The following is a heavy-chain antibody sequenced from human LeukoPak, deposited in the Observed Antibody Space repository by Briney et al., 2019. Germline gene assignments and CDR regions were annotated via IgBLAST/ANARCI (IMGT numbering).Heavy chain of an antibody. D-gene: IGHD4-17*01. Sequence: PGGSLRLSCAASGFTFSSYAMHWVRQAPGKGLEWVAVISYDGSNKYYADSVKGRSTISRDNSKNTLYLQMNSLRAEDTAVYYCARGTVTYKPAYYYGMDVWGQGTTVTVSS. CDR1: GFTFSSYA. CDR3: ARGTVTYKPAYYYGMDV. J-gene: IGHJ6*02. V-gene: IGHV3-30*04. CDR2: ISYDGSNK.